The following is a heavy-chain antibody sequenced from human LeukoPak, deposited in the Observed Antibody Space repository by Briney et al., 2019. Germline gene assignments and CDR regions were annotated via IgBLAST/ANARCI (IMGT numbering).Heavy chain of an antibody. CDR2: ISGSGGSI. CDR1: GFTFSSYS. V-gene: IGHV3-48*01. J-gene: IGHJ4*02. D-gene: IGHD1-26*01. CDR3: ARVTVGATADYLDY. Sequence: GGSLRLSCAASGFTFSSYSMNWVRQAPGKGPEWVSYISGSGGSIYYADSVKGRFTISRDNGRNSLYLQMNNLRAEDTALYYCARVTVGATADYLDYWGQGSLVTVSS.